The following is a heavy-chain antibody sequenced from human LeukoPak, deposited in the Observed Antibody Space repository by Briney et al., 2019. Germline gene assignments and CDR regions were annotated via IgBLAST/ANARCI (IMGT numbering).Heavy chain of an antibody. CDR2: IYYSGST. CDR3: ARVSRDAYNLGWFDP. Sequence: PSETLSLTCTVSGGSISSSSYYWGWIRQPPGKGLEWIGTIYYSGSTYYNPSLTSRVTMSVDTSRNQFSLRLTSVTAADTAVYYCARVSRDAYNLGWFDPWGQGSLVIVSS. V-gene: IGHV4-39*07. D-gene: IGHD5-24*01. CDR1: GGSISSSSYY. J-gene: IGHJ5*02.